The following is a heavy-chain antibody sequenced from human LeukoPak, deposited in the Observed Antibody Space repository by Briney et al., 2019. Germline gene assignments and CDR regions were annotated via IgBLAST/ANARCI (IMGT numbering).Heavy chain of an antibody. J-gene: IGHJ6*03. CDR1: GFTFSSYW. V-gene: IGHV3-7*01. CDR2: IKQDGSEK. CDR3: ARALSLAAAGILSYYYYYYMDV. D-gene: IGHD6-13*01. Sequence: GGSLRLSCAASGFTFSSYWMSWVRQAPGKGLEWVANIKQDGSEKYYVDSVKGRFTISRDNAKNSLYLQMNSLRAEDTAVYYCARALSLAAAGILSYYYYYYMDVWGKGTTVTVSS.